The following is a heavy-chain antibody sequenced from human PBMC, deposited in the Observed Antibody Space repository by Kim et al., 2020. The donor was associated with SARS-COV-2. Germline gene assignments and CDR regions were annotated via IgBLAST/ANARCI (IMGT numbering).Heavy chain of an antibody. D-gene: IGHD6-19*01. Sequence: GGSLRLSCAASGFTFSSYEMNWVRQAPGKGLEWVSYISSSGSTIYYADSVKGRFTISRDNAKNSLYLQMNSLRAEDTAVYYCARDGSPLWQWLPFDYWGQGTLVTVSS. CDR1: GFTFSSYE. J-gene: IGHJ4*02. V-gene: IGHV3-48*03. CDR2: ISSSGSTI. CDR3: ARDGSPLWQWLPFDY.